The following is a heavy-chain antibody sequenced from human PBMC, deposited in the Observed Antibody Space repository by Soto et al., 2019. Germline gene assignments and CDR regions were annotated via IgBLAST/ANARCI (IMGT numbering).Heavy chain of an antibody. J-gene: IGHJ3*02. Sequence: GGSVRLSCEASGFKFRVYDMHWVRQPAGKGLEWVSAIGTTGDTYYSGSVRGRFTISRDDAESSLYLRLNSLTVGDTAVYYCARGSRLGSGSLRPGPSDIFDIWGQGTTVTVSS. V-gene: IGHV3-13*04. D-gene: IGHD3-10*01. CDR3: ARGSRLGSGSLRPGPSDIFDI. CDR1: GFKFRVYD. CDR2: IGTTGDT.